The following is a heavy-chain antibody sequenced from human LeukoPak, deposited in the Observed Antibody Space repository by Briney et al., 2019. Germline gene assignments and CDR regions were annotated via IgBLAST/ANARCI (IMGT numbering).Heavy chain of an antibody. J-gene: IGHJ4*02. CDR1: GGSISSSSYY. Sequence: NPSETLSLTCTVSGGSISSSSYYWGWIRQPPGKGLEWIGSIYYSGSTYYNPSLKSRVTISVDTSKNQFSLKLSSVTAADTAVYYCASLSSFIAAAGTLDYWGQGTLVTVSS. D-gene: IGHD6-13*01. V-gene: IGHV4-39*01. CDR2: IYYSGST. CDR3: ASLSSFIAAAGTLDY.